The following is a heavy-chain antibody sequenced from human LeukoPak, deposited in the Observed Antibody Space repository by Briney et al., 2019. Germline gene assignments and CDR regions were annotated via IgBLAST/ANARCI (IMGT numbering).Heavy chain of an antibody. Sequence: GGSLRLSCAAFGFTFSSYSMNWVRQAPGKGLEWLSYTTSSGGTIYYADSVKGRFTISRDNSKNTLYLQMNSLRAEDTAVYYCAKEDSEGGPNWFDPWGQGTLVTVSS. CDR3: AKEDSEGGPNWFDP. CDR2: TTSSGGTI. D-gene: IGHD1-14*01. CDR1: GFTFSSYS. J-gene: IGHJ5*02. V-gene: IGHV3-48*01.